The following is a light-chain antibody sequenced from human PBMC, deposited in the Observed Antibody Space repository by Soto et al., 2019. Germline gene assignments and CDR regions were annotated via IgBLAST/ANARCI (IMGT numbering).Light chain of an antibody. CDR3: QQYNSWPLT. CDR1: QSFSSRK. J-gene: IGKJ4*01. V-gene: IGKV3D-15*01. CDR2: DIF. Sequence: EIVLTQSPDTLSLSPGERATLSCRASQSFSSRKIAWYQQKPGQAPRLVIYDIFTRATGVPTRISGSGSGTEFTLTISSLQSEDFAVYYCQQYNSWPLTFGGGTKVDIK.